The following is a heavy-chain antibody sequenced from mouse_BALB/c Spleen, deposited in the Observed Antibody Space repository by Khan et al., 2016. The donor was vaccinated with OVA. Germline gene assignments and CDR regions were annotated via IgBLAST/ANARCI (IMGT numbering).Heavy chain of an antibody. CDR3: ARLEDI. Sequence: QVRLQQSGPGLVAPSPSLSITCTVSGFSLTSYGVHWVRQPPGKGLEWLGVIWAGGSTTYNSALMSRLSISTDNSKSQVFLKMNSLQTDDTAMYYCARLEDIWGQGTTLTVSS. V-gene: IGHV2-9*02. J-gene: IGHJ2*01. CDR2: IWAGGST. CDR1: GFSLTSYG. D-gene: IGHD1-3*01.